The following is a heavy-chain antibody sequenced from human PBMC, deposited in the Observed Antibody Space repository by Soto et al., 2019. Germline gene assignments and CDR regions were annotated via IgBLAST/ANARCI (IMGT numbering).Heavy chain of an antibody. D-gene: IGHD2-21*01. CDR3: AFLRVAYADF. Sequence: GSLRLSCAASEFTVTNNEMSWVRQAPGKGLEWVSILYSGGNTYYADSVEGRFTISRDGSKNTLYLHMNSLRAEDTAVYYCAFLRVAYADFWGHGT. CDR2: LYSGGNT. J-gene: IGHJ4*01. V-gene: IGHV3-53*01. CDR1: EFTVTNNE.